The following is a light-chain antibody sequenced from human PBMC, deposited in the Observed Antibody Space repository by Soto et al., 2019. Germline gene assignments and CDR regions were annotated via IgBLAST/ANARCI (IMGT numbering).Light chain of an antibody. CDR2: DAS. V-gene: IGKV3-11*01. J-gene: IGKJ2*01. CDR3: QQGSNWPVT. CDR1: QTVSNS. Sequence: EIVLTQSPVTLSLSPGEGATLSCRASQTVSNSLAWYQQKPGQAPRLLIYDASNRATGIPARFSGSGSGTDFPLTISRLGSEDFAVYYCQQGSNWPVTFGRGTKREIK.